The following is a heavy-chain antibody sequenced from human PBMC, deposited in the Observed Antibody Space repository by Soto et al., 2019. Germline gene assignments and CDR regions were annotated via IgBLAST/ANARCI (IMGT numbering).Heavy chain of an antibody. V-gene: IGHV4-31*03. D-gene: IGHD3-10*01. J-gene: IGHJ5*02. CDR2: IYYSGST. CDR3: VREVFGPGTGWFDP. Sequence: QVQLQESGPGLVKPSQTLSLTCTVSGGSISSGGYYWSWIRQHPGKGLEYIGYIYYSGSTYYNPSLKSRVTISVDTSKNQFSLRLSSVTAADTAVYYCVREVFGPGTGWFDPWGQGTLVTVSS. CDR1: GGSISSGGYY.